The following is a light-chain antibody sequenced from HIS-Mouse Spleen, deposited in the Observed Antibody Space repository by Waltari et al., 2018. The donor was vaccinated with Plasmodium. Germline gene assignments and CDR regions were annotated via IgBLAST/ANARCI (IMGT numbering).Light chain of an antibody. Sequence: EILMTHSPAPLSVSPGESATLSSRASQGVSIDLAWDQQKPGQAPRLLNYGESTRATGIPARVSGSGSGTECTLTISSLQSEDFAVYYCQQYNNWPVTFGPGTKVDIK. J-gene: IGKJ3*01. CDR2: GES. V-gene: IGKV3-15*01. CDR1: QGVSID. CDR3: QQYNNWPVT.